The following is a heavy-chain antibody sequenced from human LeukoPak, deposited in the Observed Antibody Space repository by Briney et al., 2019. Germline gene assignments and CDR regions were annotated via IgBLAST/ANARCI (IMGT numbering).Heavy chain of an antibody. CDR3: ARQGVLMTLCDY. V-gene: IGHV4-34*01. D-gene: IGHD3-10*01. J-gene: IGHJ4*02. CDR2: INHSGST. CDR1: GGSFSGYY. Sequence: PSETLSLTCAVYGGSFSGYYWSWIRQPPGKGLEWIGEINHSGSTYYNPSLKSRVTISVDTSKNQFSLKLSSVTAADTAVYYCARQGVLMTLCDYWGQGTLVTVSS.